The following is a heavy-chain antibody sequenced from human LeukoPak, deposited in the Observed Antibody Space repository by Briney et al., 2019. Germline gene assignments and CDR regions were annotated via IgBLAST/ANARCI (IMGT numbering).Heavy chain of an antibody. D-gene: IGHD3-22*01. CDR1: GGSISSSSYY. CDR2: IYYSRST. J-gene: IGHJ3*02. Sequence: SETLSLTCTVSGGSISSSSYYWGWIRQPPGKGLEWIGSIYYSRSTYYNPSLKSRVTISVDTSKNQFSLKLRSVTAADTAVYYCARDRYYYDSSSYFSAFDTWGQGTMVTVSS. CDR3: ARDRYYYDSSSYFSAFDT. V-gene: IGHV4-39*07.